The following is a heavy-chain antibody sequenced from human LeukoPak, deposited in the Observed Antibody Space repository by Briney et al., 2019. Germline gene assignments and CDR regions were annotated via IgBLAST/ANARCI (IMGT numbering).Heavy chain of an antibody. J-gene: IGHJ4*02. CDR2: ISWNSGSI. D-gene: IGHD2-15*01. Sequence: GGSLRLSCAASGFTFDDYAMHWVRQAPGKGLEWVSGISWNSGSIGYADSVKGRFTISRDNAKNSLYLQMNSLRAEDTALYYCAKDIGSGPFDYCGQGTLVTVSS. CDR3: AKDIGSGPFDY. V-gene: IGHV3-9*01. CDR1: GFTFDDYA.